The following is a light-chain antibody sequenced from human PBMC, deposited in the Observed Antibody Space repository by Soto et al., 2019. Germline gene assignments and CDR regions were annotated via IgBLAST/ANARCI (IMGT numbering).Light chain of an antibody. J-gene: IGKJ3*01. CDR1: QSISSSY. CDR2: GAS. CDR3: QRDGSSPIFT. V-gene: IGKV3-20*01. Sequence: EIVLTQSPGTLSLSPGERATLSCRASQSISSSYLAWYQQKPGQAPRLLIYGASSRATDIPDRFSGSGSGTDFTLTISRLKPEDFAVYYCQRDGSSPIFTFGPGTKVDIK.